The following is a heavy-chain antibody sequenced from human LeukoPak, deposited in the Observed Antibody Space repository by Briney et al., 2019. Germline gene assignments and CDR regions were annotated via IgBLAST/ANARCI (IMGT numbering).Heavy chain of an antibody. J-gene: IGHJ5*02. Sequence: SETLSLTCAVYGGSFSGYYWSWIRQPPGKGLEWIGEINHSGSTNYNPSLKSRVTISVDTSKNQFSLKLSSVTAADTAVYYCARGLLLRETYYDFWGGLKGFDPWGQGTLVTVSS. CDR2: INHSGST. CDR1: GGSFSGYY. D-gene: IGHD3-3*01. V-gene: IGHV4-34*01. CDR3: ARGLLLRETYYDFWGGLKGFDP.